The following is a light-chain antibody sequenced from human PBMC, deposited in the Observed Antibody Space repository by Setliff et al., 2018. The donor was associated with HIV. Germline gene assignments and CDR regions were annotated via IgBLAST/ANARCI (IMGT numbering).Light chain of an antibody. CDR1: NSDIGSYDF. J-gene: IGLJ1*01. CDR3: SSYTHISTRV. Sequence: QSVLTQPASVSGSPGQSITISCTGSNSDIGSYDFVSWYQHHPGKAPKLMIYEVTNRPSGVSNRFSASKSGNTASLTISGLRTEDEADYYCSSYTHISTRVFGTGTKVTVL. V-gene: IGLV2-14*01. CDR2: EVT.